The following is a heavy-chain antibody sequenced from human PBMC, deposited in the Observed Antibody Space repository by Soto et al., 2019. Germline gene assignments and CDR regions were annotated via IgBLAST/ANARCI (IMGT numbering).Heavy chain of an antibody. D-gene: IGHD7-27*01. CDR2: ISAYNGDT. Sequence: QVQLAQSAGEVKKPGASVEVSCRASGYSFSSYGISWVRQAPGQGLEWMGWISAYNGDTNYAQNVQGRVTMTTDTSTRTAYMELRRLTSDDAAVYCCARAGDPPFYGMDVWGHGTRVSVSS. CDR1: GYSFSSYG. V-gene: IGHV1-18*01. J-gene: IGHJ6*02. CDR3: ARAGDPPFYGMDV.